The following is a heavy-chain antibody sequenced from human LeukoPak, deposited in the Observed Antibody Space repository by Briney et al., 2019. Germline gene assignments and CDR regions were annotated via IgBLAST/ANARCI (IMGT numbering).Heavy chain of an antibody. CDR2: IKQDGSEK. CDR3: ARDLNVPAYGGGEDY. D-gene: IGHD2-2*01. J-gene: IGHJ4*02. Sequence: PGGSLRLSCAASGFTFSSYSMSWVRQAPGKGLEWVANIKQDGSEKYYVDSVKGRFTISRDNAKNSLYLQMNSLRAEDTAVYYCARDLNVPAYGGGEDYWGQGTLVTVSS. CDR1: GFTFSSYS. V-gene: IGHV3-7*01.